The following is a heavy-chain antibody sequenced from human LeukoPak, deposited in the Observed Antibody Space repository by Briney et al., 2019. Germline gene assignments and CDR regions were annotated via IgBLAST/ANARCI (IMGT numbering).Heavy chain of an antibody. Sequence: KSSETLSLTCTVSGGSISSGGYYWSWIRQHPGKGLEWIGYIYYSGSTYYNPSLKSRVTLSVDTSKNQFSLKLSSVTAADTAVYYCARDEMATTRFDYWGQGTLVTVSS. J-gene: IGHJ4*02. CDR1: GGSISSGGYY. V-gene: IGHV4-31*03. CDR3: ARDEMATTRFDY. CDR2: IYYSGST. D-gene: IGHD5-24*01.